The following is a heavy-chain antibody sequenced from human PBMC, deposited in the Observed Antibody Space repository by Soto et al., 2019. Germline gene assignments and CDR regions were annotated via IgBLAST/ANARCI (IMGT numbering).Heavy chain of an antibody. Sequence: PGGSLRLSCAASGFTFSSYAMSWVRQAPGKGLEWVSAISGSGGSTYYADSVKGRFTISRDNSKNTLYLQMNSLRAEDTAVYYCAKDTLGIRYYYGMDVWGQGTTVTVSS. J-gene: IGHJ6*02. D-gene: IGHD7-27*01. V-gene: IGHV3-23*01. CDR1: GFTFSSYA. CDR2: ISGSGGST. CDR3: AKDTLGIRYYYGMDV.